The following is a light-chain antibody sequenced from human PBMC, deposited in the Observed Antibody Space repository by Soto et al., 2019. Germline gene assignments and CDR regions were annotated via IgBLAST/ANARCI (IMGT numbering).Light chain of an antibody. V-gene: IGKV3-15*01. J-gene: IGKJ1*01. CDR3: QQYNDWPRA. Sequence: EIVMTQSPATLSVSPGERATLSCRASQSVRSNLAWYQQKPGQGPRLLIYGASTRATGIPARFSGSGSGTEFSLTICSLQSEDFAVYYCQQYNDWPRAFGQGTKVEI. CDR2: GAS. CDR1: QSVRSN.